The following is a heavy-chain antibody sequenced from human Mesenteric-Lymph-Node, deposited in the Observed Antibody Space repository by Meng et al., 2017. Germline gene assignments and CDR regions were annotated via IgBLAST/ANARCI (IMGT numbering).Heavy chain of an antibody. J-gene: IGHJ6*02. CDR2: INHSGST. CDR3: ARGSMVRGLFKSGYGMDV. D-gene: IGHD3-10*01. Sequence: SETLSLTCAVYGGSFSGYYWSWIRQPPGKGLEWIGEINHSGSTNYNPSLKSRVTISVDTSKNQFSLKLSSVTAADTAVYYCARGSMVRGLFKSGYGMDVWGQGTTVTVSS. CDR1: GGSFSGYY. V-gene: IGHV4-34*01.